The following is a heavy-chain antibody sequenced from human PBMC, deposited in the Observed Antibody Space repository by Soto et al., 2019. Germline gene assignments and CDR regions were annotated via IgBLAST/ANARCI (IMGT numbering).Heavy chain of an antibody. CDR2: ISGSGGST. Sequence: EVPLLESGGGLVQPGGSLRLSCAASGFTFSSYAMSWVRQAPGKGLEWVSAISGSGGSTYYADSVKGRFTISRDNSKNTLYLQMNSLRAEDTAVYYCAKGLSSSGYYRLGFDYWGQGTLVTVSS. CDR3: AKGLSSSGYYRLGFDY. J-gene: IGHJ4*02. D-gene: IGHD3-22*01. CDR1: GFTFSSYA. V-gene: IGHV3-23*01.